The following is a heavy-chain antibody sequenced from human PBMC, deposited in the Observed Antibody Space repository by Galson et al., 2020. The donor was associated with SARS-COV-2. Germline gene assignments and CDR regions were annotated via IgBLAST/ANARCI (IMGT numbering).Heavy chain of an antibody. CDR2: IHRSGTT. Sequence: SQTLSLTCSVSNYSISSGYYWMWIRQSPEKGLEWIANIHRSGTTYYNPSLKSRASISIDTSKNQFSLRLTSMTAADSAVYFCARQAVAKTYYCDYWGQGVLVTVSS. J-gene: IGHJ4*02. CDR1: NYSISSGYY. V-gene: IGHV4-38-2*02. CDR3: ARQAVAKTYYCDY.